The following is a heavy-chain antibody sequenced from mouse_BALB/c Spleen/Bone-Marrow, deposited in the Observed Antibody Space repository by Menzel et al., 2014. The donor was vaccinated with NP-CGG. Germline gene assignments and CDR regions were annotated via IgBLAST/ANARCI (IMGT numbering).Heavy chain of an antibody. Sequence: VHLVESGPGLVAPSQSLSITCTVSGFSLTGYGVNWVRQPPGKGLEWLGMIWGDGSTDYNSALKSRLSISKDNSKSQVFLKMNSLQTDDTARYYCARDRTHYYGSSYVYYYAMDYWGQGTSVTVSS. D-gene: IGHD1-1*01. J-gene: IGHJ4*01. CDR1: GFSLTGYG. CDR2: IWGDGST. V-gene: IGHV2-6-7*01. CDR3: ARDRTHYYGSSYVYYYAMDY.